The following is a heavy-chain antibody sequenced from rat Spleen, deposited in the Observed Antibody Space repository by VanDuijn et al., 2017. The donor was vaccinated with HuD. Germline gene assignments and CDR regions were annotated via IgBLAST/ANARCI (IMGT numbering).Heavy chain of an antibody. Sequence: EVQLVESGGGLVQPGRSLKLSCVASGFTFNNYWMTWIRQAPGKGLECISSITTTGGTTYYPDSVKGRFTISRDNAKSTLYLQMSSLRSEDTATYYCTTGRTGTPDYWGQGVMVTVSS. CDR2: ITTTGGTT. CDR1: GFTFNNYW. CDR3: TTGRTGTPDY. D-gene: IGHD1-4*01. J-gene: IGHJ2*01. V-gene: IGHV5-31*01.